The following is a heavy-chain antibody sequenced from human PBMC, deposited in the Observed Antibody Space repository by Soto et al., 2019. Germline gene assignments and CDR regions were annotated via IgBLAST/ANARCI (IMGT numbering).Heavy chain of an antibody. V-gene: IGHV3-30*14. CDR3: ARWYYYDTSRYFDY. Sequence: QVQLVESGGGVVQPGRSLRLSCAASGFTLTNFAMHWVRQAPGKGLEWVAVMSWYGSHKYYADSVRGRFTISRDSSKNTLYLQMDSLRAEDTAIYYCARWYYYDTSRYFDYWGQGTLVTVSS. D-gene: IGHD3-22*01. CDR2: MSWYGSHK. J-gene: IGHJ4*02. CDR1: GFTLTNFA.